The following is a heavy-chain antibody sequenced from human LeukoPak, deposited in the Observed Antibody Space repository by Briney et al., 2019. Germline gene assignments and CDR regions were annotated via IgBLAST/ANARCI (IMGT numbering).Heavy chain of an antibody. V-gene: IGHV4-61*01. J-gene: IGHJ4*02. Sequence: SETLSLTCTVSGGSVSSGSYYWSWIRQPPGKGLEWIGYIYYSGSTNYNPSLKSRVAISVDASKNQFSLKLSSVTAADTAVYYCARDWGTYFDYWGQGTLVTVSS. CDR2: IYYSGST. CDR3: ARDWGTYFDY. D-gene: IGHD7-27*01. CDR1: GGSVSSGSYY.